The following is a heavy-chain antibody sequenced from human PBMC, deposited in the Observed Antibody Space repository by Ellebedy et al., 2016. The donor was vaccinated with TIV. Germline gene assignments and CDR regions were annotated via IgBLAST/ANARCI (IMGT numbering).Heavy chain of an antibody. CDR2: IYGDGSST. Sequence: GESLKISCAASGFTFSGYWMHWVRHAPGKGLVWVSRIYGDGSSTSYVDSVKGRFTISRDNAKNTLYLQMNSLRAEDTAVYYCVRDRYGSGRNDAFDIWGQGTMVTVSS. J-gene: IGHJ3*02. V-gene: IGHV3-74*01. CDR3: VRDRYGSGRNDAFDI. D-gene: IGHD3-10*01. CDR1: GFTFSGYW.